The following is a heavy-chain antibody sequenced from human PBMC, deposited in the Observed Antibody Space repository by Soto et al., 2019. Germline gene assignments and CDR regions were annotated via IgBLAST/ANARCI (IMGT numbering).Heavy chain of an antibody. V-gene: IGHV3-21*01. CDR3: ARECFCWSTQCYDPCHQYNAIDV. CDR1: GFPFSSYS. J-gene: IGHJ6*02. CDR2: ISSGSSYM. Sequence: PGGSLRLSCAASGFPFSSYSMNWVRQAPGMGLEWVAFISSGSSYMYYADSVKGRFTISRDNAKNSLYLQMNSLRAEDTALYYCARECFCWSTQCYDPCHQYNAIDVWGLGTTVTVSS. D-gene: IGHD2-2*01.